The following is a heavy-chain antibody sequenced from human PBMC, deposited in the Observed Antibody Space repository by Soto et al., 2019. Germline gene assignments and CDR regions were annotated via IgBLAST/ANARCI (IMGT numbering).Heavy chain of an antibody. CDR2: TFYSGAT. Sequence: SETLSLTCTVSGGSISSGGYYWSWIRQHPGKGLEWIGYTFYSGATYFNPSLKSRTIISVDTSKNQFSLTLTSLTAADTAVYYCARVQPYDYGANTGWLDPWGQGTLVTVSS. CDR1: GGSISSGGYY. J-gene: IGHJ5*02. V-gene: IGHV4-31*03. D-gene: IGHD4-17*01. CDR3: ARVQPYDYGANTGWLDP.